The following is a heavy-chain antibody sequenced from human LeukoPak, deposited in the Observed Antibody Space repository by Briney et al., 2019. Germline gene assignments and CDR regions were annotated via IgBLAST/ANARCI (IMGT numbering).Heavy chain of an antibody. CDR1: GFTFDNFA. CDR3: VRDLMSMGATTAYLHH. J-gene: IGHJ1*01. V-gene: IGHV3-21*01. D-gene: IGHD1-26*01. CDR2: VSRTSRHV. Sequence: GGSLRLSCAPSGFTFDNFAMTWVRQAPGKGLEWVASVSRTSRHVYYAGSVKGRFTISRDNAKNSLYLQMNSLRAEDMAVYFCVRDLMSMGATTAYLHHWGQGTLVTVSS.